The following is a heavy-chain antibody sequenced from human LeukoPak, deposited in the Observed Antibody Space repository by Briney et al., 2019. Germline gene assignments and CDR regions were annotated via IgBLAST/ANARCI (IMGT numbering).Heavy chain of an antibody. CDR1: GFTFSSYW. Sequence: PGGSLRLSCAASGFTFSSYWMSWVRQAPGKGLEWVANIKQDGSEKYYVDSVKGRFTISRDNAKNSLYLQMNSLRDEDMAVYYCVGEGNYASGFEYWGQGTLVTVSS. CDR2: IKQDGSEK. V-gene: IGHV3-7*01. CDR3: VGEGNYASGFEY. J-gene: IGHJ4*02. D-gene: IGHD1-7*01.